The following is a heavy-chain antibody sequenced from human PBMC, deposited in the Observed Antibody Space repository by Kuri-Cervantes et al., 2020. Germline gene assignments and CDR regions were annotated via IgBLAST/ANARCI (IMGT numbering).Heavy chain of an antibody. CDR1: GFSFGNYG. CDR3: ARGNFYAMDV. J-gene: IGHJ6*02. CDR2: IWHDGRNK. Sequence: GESLKISCAASGFSFGNYGMHWVRQAAGKGLECVALIWHDGRNKYYADSVKGRFPISRDNATNTLYLHMNSLRAEDTAVYYCARGNFYAMDVWGQGTTVTVSS. V-gene: IGHV3-33*01.